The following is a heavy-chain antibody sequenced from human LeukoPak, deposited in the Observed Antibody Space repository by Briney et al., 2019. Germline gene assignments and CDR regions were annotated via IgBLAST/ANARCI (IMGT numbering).Heavy chain of an antibody. CDR2: ISRRAFVGTT. J-gene: IGHJ3*02. V-gene: IGHV3-49*04. Sequence: GVSLRLSCTASGRTFGDYGVTWVRQVPGKGLEWIGFISRRAFVGTTDYAASVKGRFTISRDNSKNTLYLQMNTLRAEDTAVYYCARGPLHDVLTGYSLGAFDIWGQGTMVTVSS. CDR3: ARGPLHDVLTGYSLGAFDI. CDR1: GRTFGDYG. D-gene: IGHD3-9*01.